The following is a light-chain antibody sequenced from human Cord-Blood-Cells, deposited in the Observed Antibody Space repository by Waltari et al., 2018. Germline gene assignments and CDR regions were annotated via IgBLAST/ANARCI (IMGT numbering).Light chain of an antibody. CDR1: QSVSSD. CDR3: QQRSNWALT. CDR2: DAS. Sequence: EIVLTQSPATLSLPPGERATLSCSDSQSVSSDLAWYQQQPGQAPRLLIYDASNRATGIPARFSGSGSGTDFTLTISSLEPEDFAVYYCQQRSNWALTFGGGTKVEIK. J-gene: IGKJ4*01. V-gene: IGKV3-11*01.